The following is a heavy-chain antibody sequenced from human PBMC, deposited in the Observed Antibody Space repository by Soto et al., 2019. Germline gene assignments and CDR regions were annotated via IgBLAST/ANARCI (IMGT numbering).Heavy chain of an antibody. J-gene: IGHJ5*02. V-gene: IGHV4-59*01. D-gene: IGHD2-15*01. Sequence: SETLSLTGTGSGGSISSYYWSWIRQPPGKGLEWIGYIYYSGSTNYNPSLKSRVTISVDTSKNQFSLKLSSVTAADTAVYYCARDRGYCSGRSCYPRAWFDPFGQRILVTICS. CDR2: IYYSGST. CDR1: GGSISSYY. CDR3: ARDRGYCSGRSCYPRAWFDP.